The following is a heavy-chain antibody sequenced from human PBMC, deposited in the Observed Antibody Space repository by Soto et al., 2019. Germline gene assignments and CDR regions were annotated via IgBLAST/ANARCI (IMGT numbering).Heavy chain of an antibody. CDR2: INPNSGGT. V-gene: IGHV1-2*04. D-gene: IGHD4-4*01. CDR3: ARVRATVLFDY. Sequence: ASVKVSCKASGYTFTGYYMHWVRQAPGQRLEWMGWINPNSGGTNYAQKFRGWVTMTRDTSISTAYMELSRLRSDDTAVYYCARVRATVLFDYWGQGTLVTAPQ. CDR1: GYTFTGYY. J-gene: IGHJ4*02.